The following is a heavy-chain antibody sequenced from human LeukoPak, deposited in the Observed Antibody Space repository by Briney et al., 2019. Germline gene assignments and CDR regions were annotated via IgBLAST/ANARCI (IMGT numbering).Heavy chain of an antibody. D-gene: IGHD5-12*01. J-gene: IGHJ4*02. CDR3: EIYTGYDSF. Sequence: ASVKVSCKASGYTFTSYGISWVRQAPGQGLEWMGWMSPDSGYTGYAQTFQGRVTLTRNTSVSTAFMELSSLRSEDTAVYYCEIYTGYDSFWGQGTLVTVSS. V-gene: IGHV1-8*02. CDR2: MSPDSGYT. CDR1: GYTFTSYG.